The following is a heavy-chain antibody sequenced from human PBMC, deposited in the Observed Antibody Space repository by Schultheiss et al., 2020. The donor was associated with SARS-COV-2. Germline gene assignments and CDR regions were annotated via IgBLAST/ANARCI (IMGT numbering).Heavy chain of an antibody. CDR3: AGSSGYGDPLVDY. CDR1: GASFTTYY. J-gene: IGHJ4*02. CDR2: INHTGGT. Sequence: SETLSLTCAVSGASFTTYYWNWIRQPPGKGLEWIGEINHTGGTNYNPSLKSRVTISIDTSKGQFSLNLRSVTAAETAVYYCAGSSGYGDPLVDYWGQGTLVTVSS. V-gene: IGHV4-34*01. D-gene: IGHD4-17*01.